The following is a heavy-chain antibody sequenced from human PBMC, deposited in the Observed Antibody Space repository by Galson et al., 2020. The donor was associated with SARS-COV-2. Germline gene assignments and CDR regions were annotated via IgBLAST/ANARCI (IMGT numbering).Heavy chain of an antibody. CDR1: GFTFSSYG. V-gene: IGHV3-30*18. J-gene: IGHJ6*02. CDR2: ISYDGSNK. CDR3: AKDWGYCRSTSCRYYGMDV. Sequence: TGGSLRLSCAASGFTFSSYGMHWVRQAPGKGLEWVAVISYDGSNKYYADSVKGRFTISRDNSTNTLYLQMNSLRAEDTAVYYCAKDWGYCRSTSCRYYGMDVWGQGTTVTVSS. D-gene: IGHD2-2*01.